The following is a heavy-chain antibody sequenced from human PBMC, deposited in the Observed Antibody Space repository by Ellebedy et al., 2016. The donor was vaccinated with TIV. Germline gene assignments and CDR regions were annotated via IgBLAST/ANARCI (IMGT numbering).Heavy chain of an antibody. CDR1: GDTFANLG. CDR2: ISGYNGNT. D-gene: IGHD3-10*01. CDR3: ARHPNPYGSRTYRWFDP. J-gene: IGHJ5*02. V-gene: IGHV1-18*01. Sequence: ASVKVSXXASGDTFANLGISWVRQAPGQGPEWMGRISGYNGNTEYTQKFQGRLSLTTDPSTSTAYMELRSLRSDDTAMYFCARHPNPYGSRTYRWFDPWGQGTLVTVSS.